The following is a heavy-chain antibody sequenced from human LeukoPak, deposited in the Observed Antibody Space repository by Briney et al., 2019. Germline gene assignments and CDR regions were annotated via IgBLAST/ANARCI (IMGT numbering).Heavy chain of an antibody. CDR2: INGDGGST. Sequence: GGSLRLSCAASGFTLSTYWIHWVRQAPGKGLVWVSRINGDGGSTIYADSVRGRFTISRDNAKNTLYLQMNSLRAEDTAVYYCARGRGTCSGDSCYFDYWGQGTLVTVS. CDR1: GFTLSTYW. J-gene: IGHJ4*02. D-gene: IGHD2-15*01. V-gene: IGHV3-74*01. CDR3: ARGRGTCSGDSCYFDY.